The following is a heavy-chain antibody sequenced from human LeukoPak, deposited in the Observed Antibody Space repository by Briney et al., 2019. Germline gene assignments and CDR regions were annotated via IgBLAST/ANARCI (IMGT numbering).Heavy chain of an antibody. Sequence: SETLSLTCTVSGGSISSYYWSWIRQPPGKGLEWIGYIYYSGSTNYNPSLKSRVTISVDTSKNQFSLTLTSVSAADTAVYFCTRDSSISWFFLWGQGVLVTVSS. V-gene: IGHV4-59*12. CDR1: GGSISSYY. D-gene: IGHD2-2*01. CDR3: TRDSSISWFFL. CDR2: IYYSGST. J-gene: IGHJ4*02.